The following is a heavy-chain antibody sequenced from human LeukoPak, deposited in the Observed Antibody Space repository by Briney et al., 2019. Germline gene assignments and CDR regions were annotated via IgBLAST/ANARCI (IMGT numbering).Heavy chain of an antibody. J-gene: IGHJ1*01. CDR2: ISGSGGST. D-gene: IGHD2-2*01. CDR3: AKDLPKIVVVPAAQEH. CDR1: GFTFSSYA. V-gene: IGHV3-23*01. Sequence: GGCLRLSCAASGFTFSSYAMSWVRQAPGKGLEWVSAISGSGGSTYYADSVKGRFTISRDNSKNTLYLQMNSLRAEDTAVYYCAKDLPKIVVVPAAQEHWGQGTLVTVSS.